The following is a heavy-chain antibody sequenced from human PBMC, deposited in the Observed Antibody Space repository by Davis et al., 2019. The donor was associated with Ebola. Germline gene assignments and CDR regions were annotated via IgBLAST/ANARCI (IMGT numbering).Heavy chain of an antibody. D-gene: IGHD2-2*01. V-gene: IGHV1-18*01. J-gene: IGHJ5*02. CDR2: IGIYNLKT. CDR1: GYIFTSYG. CDR3: ARDGLVPDAIRGGFDP. Sequence: ASVKVSCKASGYIFTSYGINWIRQAPGQGLEWMGWIGIYNLKTHYAQKFQGRVSLTTDTTSTAYMELWSLTSDDTAVYYCARDGLVPDAIRGGFDPWGQGMLVTVSS.